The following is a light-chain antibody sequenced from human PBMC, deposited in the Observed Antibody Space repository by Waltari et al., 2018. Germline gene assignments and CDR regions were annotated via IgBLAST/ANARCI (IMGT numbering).Light chain of an antibody. Sequence: EIVLTQSPATLSLSPGQRATLSCRASQSVSINLGWYQQKLGKPPRLLIYDTSNRATGIPARFSASGFGTDFTLTISSLEPEDFAVYFCQQTSSWPLTFGGGTKVEIK. CDR3: QQTSSWPLT. J-gene: IGKJ4*01. CDR1: QSVSIN. V-gene: IGKV3-11*01. CDR2: DTS.